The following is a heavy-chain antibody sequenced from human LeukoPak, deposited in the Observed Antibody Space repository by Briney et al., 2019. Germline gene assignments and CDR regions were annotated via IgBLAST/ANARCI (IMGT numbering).Heavy chain of an antibody. CDR2: IDPGDSDT. CDR1: GYSFSNYW. D-gene: IGHD2-15*01. J-gene: IGHJ4*02. V-gene: IGHV5-51*01. Sequence: NHGESLKISCKGSGYSFSNYWIGWVRQMPGKGLEWMGIIDPGDSDTKYSPSFQGQVTISADKSISTAYLQWSSLKASDTAMYYCARCQRIAALNFDYWGQGTLVTVSS. CDR3: ARCQRIAALNFDY.